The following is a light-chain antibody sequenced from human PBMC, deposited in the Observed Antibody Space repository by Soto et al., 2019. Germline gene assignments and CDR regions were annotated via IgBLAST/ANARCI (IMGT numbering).Light chain of an antibody. CDR2: RAS. CDR1: QSVNTW. V-gene: IGKV1-5*03. Sequence: VQMTQSPSTLSASVGDRVTITCRASQSVNTWLAWFQQKPGKAPKVLIYRASNLEIGVPSRFSGSGSGTEFILTISSLQPDDFATYYCQQYSGYPWTFGQGTKVEIK. J-gene: IGKJ1*01. CDR3: QQYSGYPWT.